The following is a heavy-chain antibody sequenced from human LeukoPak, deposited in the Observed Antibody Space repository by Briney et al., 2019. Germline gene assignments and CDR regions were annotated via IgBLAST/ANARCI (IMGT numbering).Heavy chain of an antibody. CDR2: ISSSSSYI. CDR1: GFTFSSYS. J-gene: IGHJ3*02. Sequence: RPGGSLRLSCAASGFTFSSYSMNWVRQAPGKGLEWVSSISSSSSYIYYADSVKGRFTISRDNAKNSLYLQMNSLRAEDTAVYYCARELDIGGHSSGLPLRDIWGQGTMVTVSS. D-gene: IGHD6-19*01. CDR3: ARELDIGGHSSGLPLRDI. V-gene: IGHV3-21*01.